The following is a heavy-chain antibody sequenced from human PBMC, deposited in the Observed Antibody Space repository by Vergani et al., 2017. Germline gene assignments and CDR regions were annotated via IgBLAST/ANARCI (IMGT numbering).Heavy chain of an antibody. Sequence: EVQLVQSGAEVKKPGESLRISCKGSGYSFTSYWISWVRQLPGKGLEWMGRIDPSHSYTNYSPSFQGHVTISADKSISTAYLQWSSLKASDTAMYYCARVGWSYYESSCYYYAPGGCFDPWGQGTLVTVSS. CDR3: ARVGWSYYESSCYYYAPGGCFDP. J-gene: IGHJ5*02. CDR2: IDPSHSYT. D-gene: IGHD3-22*01. CDR1: GYSFTSYW. V-gene: IGHV5-10-1*03.